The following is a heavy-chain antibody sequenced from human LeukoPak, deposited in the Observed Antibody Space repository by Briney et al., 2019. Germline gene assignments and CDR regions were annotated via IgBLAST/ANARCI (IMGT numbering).Heavy chain of an antibody. J-gene: IGHJ4*02. CDR2: VSGSGGTT. V-gene: IGHV3-23*01. D-gene: IGHD3-10*01. Sequence: GGSLRLSCAASGFTFSSYGMSWVRQAPGKGLEWVSGVSGSGGTTYYADSVKGRFTISRDNSKNTLYLQMNSLRAEDTAVYYCATSYGCLDYWDQGTLVTVSS. CDR1: GFTFSSYG. CDR3: ATSYGCLDY.